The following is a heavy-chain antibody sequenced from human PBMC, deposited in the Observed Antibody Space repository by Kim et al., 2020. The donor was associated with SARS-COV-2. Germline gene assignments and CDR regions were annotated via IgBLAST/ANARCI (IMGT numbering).Heavy chain of an antibody. CDR3: ARYLGGEGAFDL. J-gene: IGHJ3*01. D-gene: IGHD3-16*01. V-gene: IGHV4-59*01. Sequence: NPSLTSRVAILLDTSKNQFSLKLTSVTAADTAVYYCARYLGGEGAFDLWGPGTIVTVSS.